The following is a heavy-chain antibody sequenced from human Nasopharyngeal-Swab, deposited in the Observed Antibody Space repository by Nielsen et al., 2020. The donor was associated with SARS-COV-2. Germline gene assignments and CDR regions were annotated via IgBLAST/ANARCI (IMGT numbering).Heavy chain of an antibody. CDR2: INHSGST. V-gene: IGHV4-34*01. D-gene: IGHD6-19*01. CDR1: GGYFSGYY. Sequence: SQTLSLTCAVYGGYFSGYYWSWIRPPPGKGLEWIGEINHSGSTNYNPSLKSRVTISVDTSKNQFSLKLSSVTAADTAVYYCARMTPLAVAGGSWFDPWGQGTLVTVSS. J-gene: IGHJ5*02. CDR3: ARMTPLAVAGGSWFDP.